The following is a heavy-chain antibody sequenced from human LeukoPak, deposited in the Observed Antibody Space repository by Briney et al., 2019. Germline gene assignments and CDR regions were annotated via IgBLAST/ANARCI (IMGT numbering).Heavy chain of an antibody. Sequence: SQTLSLTCAISGDIVSSNSAAWNWIRQSPSRGLEWLGRTYYRSKWYNDYAVSVKSRITINPDTSKNQFSLQLNSVTPEDTAVYYCAREIVAKPYYYYGMDVWGQGTTVTVSS. V-gene: IGHV6-1*01. CDR1: GDIVSSNSAA. D-gene: IGHD5-12*01. CDR3: AREIVAKPYYYYGMDV. J-gene: IGHJ6*02. CDR2: TYYRSKWYN.